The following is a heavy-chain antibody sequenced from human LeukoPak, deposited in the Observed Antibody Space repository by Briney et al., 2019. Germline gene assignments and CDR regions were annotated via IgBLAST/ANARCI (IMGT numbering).Heavy chain of an antibody. Sequence: PSETLSLTCAVYGGSFSGYYWSWIRQPPGKGLEWIGEINHSGSTNCNPSLESRVTISVDTSKNQFSLKLSSVTAADTAVYYCARKRGSGYYDSSGYAFDPWGQGTLVTVSS. D-gene: IGHD3-22*01. CDR1: GGSFSGYY. CDR2: INHSGST. J-gene: IGHJ5*02. V-gene: IGHV4-34*01. CDR3: ARKRGSGYYDSSGYAFDP.